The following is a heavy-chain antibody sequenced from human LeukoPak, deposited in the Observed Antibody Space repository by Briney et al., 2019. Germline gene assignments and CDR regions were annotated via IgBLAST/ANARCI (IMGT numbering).Heavy chain of an antibody. D-gene: IGHD3-10*01. J-gene: IGHJ3*01. Sequence: GGSLRLSCAASGFTFAIHAMTWVRQAPGKGLEWVSGISGDGASTHYAESVKGQFTISRDNSQNALFLQMNSLRVEDTAIYYCAKDSYVSGRPLHTFDVWGQGTMVTVSS. V-gene: IGHV3-23*01. CDR1: GFTFAIHA. CDR3: AKDSYVSGRPLHTFDV. CDR2: ISGDGAST.